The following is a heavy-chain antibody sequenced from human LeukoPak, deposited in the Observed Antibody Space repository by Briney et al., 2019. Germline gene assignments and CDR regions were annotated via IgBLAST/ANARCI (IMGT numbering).Heavy chain of an antibody. CDR1: GFTFSSYA. Sequence: GGSLGLSCAASGFTFSSYAMSWVRQAPGKGLEWVSSISSGSSYIYYADSVRGRFTISRDNAKKSLYLQMNSLRAEDTAVYYCGRSPYGSGSYYVDYWGQGTLVTVSS. J-gene: IGHJ4*02. V-gene: IGHV3-21*01. CDR2: ISSGSSYI. D-gene: IGHD3-10*01. CDR3: GRSPYGSGSYYVDY.